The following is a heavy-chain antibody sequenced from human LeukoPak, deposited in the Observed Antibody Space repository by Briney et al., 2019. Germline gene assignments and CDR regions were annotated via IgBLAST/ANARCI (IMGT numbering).Heavy chain of an antibody. D-gene: IGHD6-6*01. Sequence: GGSLRLSCAASGFTFTNYWMHWVRQAPGMGLVWVSRLPPDELGIIYADSVKGRFTVSRDNAKNTVYLQMNNLRVDDTAMYYCVGTIASRGSEYWGQGALVTVPS. J-gene: IGHJ4*02. V-gene: IGHV3-74*01. CDR2: LPPDELGI. CDR3: VGTIASRGSEY. CDR1: GFTFTNYW.